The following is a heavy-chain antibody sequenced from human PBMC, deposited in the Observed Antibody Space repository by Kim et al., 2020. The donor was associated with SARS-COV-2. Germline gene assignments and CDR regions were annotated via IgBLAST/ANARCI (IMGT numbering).Heavy chain of an antibody. V-gene: IGHV5-10-1*01. Sequence: GESLKISCKGSGYSFTSYWISWVRQMPGKGLEWMGRIDPSDSYTNYSPSFQGHVTISADKSISTAYLQWSSLKASDTAMYYCARHFRVYNYDILTGYYRNDAFDIWGQGTMVTVSS. D-gene: IGHD3-9*01. CDR3: ARHFRVYNYDILTGYYRNDAFDI. CDR1: GYSFTSYW. CDR2: IDPSDSYT. J-gene: IGHJ3*02.